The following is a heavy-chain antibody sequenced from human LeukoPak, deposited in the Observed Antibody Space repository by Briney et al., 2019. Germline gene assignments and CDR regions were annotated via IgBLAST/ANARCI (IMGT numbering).Heavy chain of an antibody. CDR2: ISGSGGGA. J-gene: IGHJ4*02. CDR1: GITLSNYG. V-gene: IGHV3-23*01. Sequence: GGSLRLSCAVSGITLSNYGMSWVRQAPGKGLEWVAGISGSGGGAQYADSVKGRFTISRDNAKNRLYLHMNSLRAEDTAMYFCAKRGVVIRVFLVGFHKEAYYFDSWGQGVLVTVSS. D-gene: IGHD3-10*01. CDR3: AKRGVVIRVFLVGFHKEAYYFDS.